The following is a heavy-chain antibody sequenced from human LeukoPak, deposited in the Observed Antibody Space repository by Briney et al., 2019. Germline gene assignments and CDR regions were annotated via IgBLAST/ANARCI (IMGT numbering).Heavy chain of an antibody. Sequence: SETLSLTCTVSGGSISSGDYYWSWLRQPPGRGLEWIGYMYYSGSTYYNPSLKSRVTISVDTSKNQFSLKLSSVTAADTAVYYCARPHYYDSRIDPWGQGTLVTVAS. D-gene: IGHD3-22*01. J-gene: IGHJ5*02. CDR1: GGSISSGDYY. CDR3: ARPHYYDSRIDP. V-gene: IGHV4-30-4*01. CDR2: MYYSGST.